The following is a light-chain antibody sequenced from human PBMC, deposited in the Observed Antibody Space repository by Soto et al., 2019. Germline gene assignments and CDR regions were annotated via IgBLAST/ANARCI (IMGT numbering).Light chain of an antibody. CDR3: QQYNSYPWT. CDR2: KAS. V-gene: IGKV1-5*03. CDR1: QSISSW. J-gene: IGKJ1*01. Sequence: IKVYHSPSTLSASIGDRVIITCRASQSISSWLAWYQQKPGKAPKLLIYKASTLESGVPSNFSGSGSGTEFTLTISSLQPEDFATYYCQQYNSYPWTFGQGSIV.